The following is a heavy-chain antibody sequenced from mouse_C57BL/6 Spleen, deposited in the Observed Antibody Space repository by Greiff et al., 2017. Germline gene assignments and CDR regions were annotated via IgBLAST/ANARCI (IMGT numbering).Heavy chain of an antibody. CDR2: INPSNGGT. CDR1: GYTFTSYW. CDR3: SRQWYYGSSYDWYFDV. J-gene: IGHJ1*03. Sequence: QVQLQQPGTELVKPGASVKLSCKASGYTFTSYWMHWVKQRPGQGLEWIGNINPSNGGTNYNEKFKSKAKLTEDKSSSTAYMQLSSLASGDSAVYYCSRQWYYGSSYDWYFDVWGTGTTVTVSS. D-gene: IGHD1-1*01. V-gene: IGHV1-53*01.